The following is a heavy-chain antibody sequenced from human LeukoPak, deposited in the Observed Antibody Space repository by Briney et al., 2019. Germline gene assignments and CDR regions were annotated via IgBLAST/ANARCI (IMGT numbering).Heavy chain of an antibody. V-gene: IGHV4-61*01. CDR2: IYYRGST. CDR1: GGSVSSGSYY. J-gene: IGHJ6*04. CDR3: ASSGGYFDWLLSPYYYGMDV. Sequence: SETLSLTCTVSGGSVSSGSYYWSWIRQPPGKGLEWIGYIYYRGSTNYNPSLKSRVTISVDTSKNQFSLKLSSVTAADTAVYYCASSGGYFDWLLSPYYYGMDVWGKGTTVTVSS. D-gene: IGHD3-9*01.